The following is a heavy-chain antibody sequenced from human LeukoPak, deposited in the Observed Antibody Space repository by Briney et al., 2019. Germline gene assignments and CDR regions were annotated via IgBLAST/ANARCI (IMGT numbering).Heavy chain of an antibody. CDR3: AKGKSASGYGFYYYMDV. Sequence: PGGSLRLSCVASGFTFDDYAMHWVRQAPGKGLEWVSGITWNGGDVVYGDSVKGRFTTSRDNAKNSLYLQMNNLRAEDTALYYCAKGKSASGYGFYYYMDVWGKGTTVT. V-gene: IGHV3-9*01. CDR2: ITWNGGDV. J-gene: IGHJ6*03. D-gene: IGHD3-10*01. CDR1: GFTFDDYA.